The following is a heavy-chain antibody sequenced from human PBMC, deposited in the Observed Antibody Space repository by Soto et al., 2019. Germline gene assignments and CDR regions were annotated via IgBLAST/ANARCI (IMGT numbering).Heavy chain of an antibody. Sequence: SETLSLTCTVSGGSISSGGYYWNWIRQHPGKGLEWIGYIYYIGSTYYNPSLKSRVTISLDTSKNQFSLKLSSVTAADTAVYYCAREGISGSYYNWFDPWGQGTLVTVSS. CDR2: IYYIGST. D-gene: IGHD1-26*01. V-gene: IGHV4-31*03. CDR3: AREGISGSYYNWFDP. CDR1: GGSISSGGYY. J-gene: IGHJ5*02.